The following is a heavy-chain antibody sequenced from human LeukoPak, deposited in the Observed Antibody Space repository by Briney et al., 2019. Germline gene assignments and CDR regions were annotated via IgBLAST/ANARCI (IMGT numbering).Heavy chain of an antibody. V-gene: IGHV1-24*01. Sequence: ASVKVSCKVSGYTLTELSMHWVRQAPGKGLEWTGGFDPEDGETIYAQKFQGRVTMTEDTSTDTAYMELSSLRSEDTAVYYCATGPITLDGQWLVWVYWGQGTLVTVSS. CDR1: GYTLTELS. D-gene: IGHD6-19*01. CDR3: ATGPITLDGQWLVWVY. CDR2: FDPEDGET. J-gene: IGHJ4*02.